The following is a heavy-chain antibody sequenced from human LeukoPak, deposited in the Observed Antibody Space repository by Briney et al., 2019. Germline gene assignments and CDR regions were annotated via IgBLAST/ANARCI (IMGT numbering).Heavy chain of an antibody. Sequence: ASVKVSCKASAYTFTDYYVHWVRQAPGQGLEWMGRINPSSGDTNYAQNFQGRVTMTRDTSISTAYMELSRLRSDDTAVYYCASFDLDVDYWGQGTLVTVSS. CDR1: AYTFTDYY. CDR2: INPSSGDT. V-gene: IGHV1-2*06. CDR3: ASFDLDVDY. J-gene: IGHJ4*02.